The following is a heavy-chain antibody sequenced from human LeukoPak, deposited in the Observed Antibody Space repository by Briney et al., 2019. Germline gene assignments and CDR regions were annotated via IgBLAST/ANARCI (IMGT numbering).Heavy chain of an antibody. J-gene: IGHJ4*02. CDR3: AKDRGGVIVTPFDY. Sequence: PGGSLRLSCAASGLTFSSYGMHWVRQAPGKGLEWVAFIRYDGSNKYYADSVKGRFTISRDNSKNTLYLQMNSLRAEDTAVYYCAKDRGGVIVTPFDYWGQGTLVTVSS. CDR2: IRYDGSNK. CDR1: GLTFSSYG. D-gene: IGHD3-16*02. V-gene: IGHV3-30*02.